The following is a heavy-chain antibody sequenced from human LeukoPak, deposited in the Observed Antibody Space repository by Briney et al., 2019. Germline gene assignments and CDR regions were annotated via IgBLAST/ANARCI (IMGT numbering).Heavy chain of an antibody. CDR3: ARADYDSSGYYT. Sequence: PGGSLRLSCAASGFTFSSHSMTWVRQAPGKGLEWVSSISSSSSYIYYADSVKGRFTISRDNAKNSLYLQMNSLRAEDTAVYYCARADYDSSGYYTWGQGTLVTVSS. CDR1: GFTFSSHS. V-gene: IGHV3-21*01. D-gene: IGHD3-22*01. J-gene: IGHJ4*02. CDR2: ISSSSSYI.